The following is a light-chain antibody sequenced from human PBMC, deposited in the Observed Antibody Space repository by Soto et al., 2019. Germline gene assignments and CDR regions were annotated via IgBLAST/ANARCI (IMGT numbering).Light chain of an antibody. J-gene: IGKJ4*01. Sequence: EIVLTQSPGTLSLSPGERATLSCRASQSVSSSYLAWHQQAPGQAPRLLIYGASSRATGIPDRFSVSGSGTDFTLTISRLEPEDFAVYYCQQYGSSRLTFGRGTKVEIK. V-gene: IGKV3-20*01. CDR1: QSVSSSY. CDR2: GAS. CDR3: QQYGSSRLT.